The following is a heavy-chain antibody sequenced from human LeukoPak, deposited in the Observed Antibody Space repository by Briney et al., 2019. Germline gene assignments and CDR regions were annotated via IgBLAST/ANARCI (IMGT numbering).Heavy chain of an antibody. CDR1: GFTFVGYW. J-gene: IGHJ3*01. Sequence: GGSLRLSCAASGFTFVGYWMSWVRRAPGKGLEWVANIKQDGSEKYYVDSVKGRFTISRDNTKNSLYLQMNSLRAEDTAVYYCARDHQLGAPMEDVWGQGTMVTVSS. CDR2: IKQDGSEK. V-gene: IGHV3-7*01. CDR3: ARDHQLGAPMEDV. D-gene: IGHD6-6*01.